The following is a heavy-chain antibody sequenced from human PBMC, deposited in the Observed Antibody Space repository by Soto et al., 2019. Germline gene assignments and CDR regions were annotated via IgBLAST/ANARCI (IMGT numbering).Heavy chain of an antibody. CDR1: NGSVNNYY. Sequence: PPETLSLTCTVSNGSVNNYYWSWIRLPAGKGLEWIGRIYFRGNTNYNPSLKNRVTMSVDTSKNQVYLNMRSVTAADTAVYYCARDLSYGSGSYYGVFDQWGQGTRVT. CDR3: ARDLSYGSGSYYGVFDQ. J-gene: IGHJ4*02. V-gene: IGHV4-4*07. CDR2: IYFRGNT. D-gene: IGHD3-10*01.